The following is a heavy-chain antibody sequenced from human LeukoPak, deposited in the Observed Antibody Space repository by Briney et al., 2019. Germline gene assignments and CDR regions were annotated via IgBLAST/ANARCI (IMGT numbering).Heavy chain of an antibody. J-gene: IGHJ6*02. CDR2: ISWNSGSI. Sequence: GGSLRLSCAASGFTFDDYAMHWVRQAPGKGLEWVSGISWNSGSIGYADSVKGRFTISRDNAKNSLYLQMNSLRAEDTALYYCAKDKTPGHYGMDVWGQGTTVTVSS. CDR3: AKDKTPGHYGMDV. CDR1: GFTFDDYA. V-gene: IGHV3-9*01.